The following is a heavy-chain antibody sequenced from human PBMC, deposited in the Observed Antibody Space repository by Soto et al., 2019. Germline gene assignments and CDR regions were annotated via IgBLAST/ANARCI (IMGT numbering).Heavy chain of an antibody. CDR1: GFTFSSYA. D-gene: IGHD2-2*01. CDR2: ISESGGST. J-gene: IGHJ4*02. V-gene: IGHV3-23*01. Sequence: GGSLRLSCAASGFTFSSYAMSWVRQAPGKGLEWVSVISESGGSTYYADSVKGRFTISRDNSKSTLYLQMNSLRAEDTAVYYCAKSSCSSTSCQYVGPFDYWGQGTLVTVSS. CDR3: AKSSCSSTSCQYVGPFDY.